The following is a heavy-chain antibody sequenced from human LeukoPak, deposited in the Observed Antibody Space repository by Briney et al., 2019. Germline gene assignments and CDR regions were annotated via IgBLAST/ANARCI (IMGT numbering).Heavy chain of an antibody. V-gene: IGHV3-21*01. CDR3: AELGITMIGGV. CDR2: ISTSSSYI. D-gene: IGHD3-10*02. Sequence: GGSLRLSCAASGFTFSSYSMNWVRQAPGKGLEWVSSISTSSSYIYYADSVKGRFTISRDNAKNSLYLQVNSLRAEDTAVYYCAELGITMIGGVWGKGTTVTISS. CDR1: GFTFSSYS. J-gene: IGHJ6*04.